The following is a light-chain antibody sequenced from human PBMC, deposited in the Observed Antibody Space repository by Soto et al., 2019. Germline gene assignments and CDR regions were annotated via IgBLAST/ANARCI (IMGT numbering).Light chain of an antibody. CDR2: EGS. J-gene: IGLJ2*01. CDR3: CSYAGSSTYVV. V-gene: IGLV2-23*01. CDR1: SSDVGSYNL. Sequence: QSALTQPASVSGSPGQSITISCTGTSSDVGSYNLVSWYQQHPGKAPKLMIYEGSKRPSGVSNRFSGYKSGNTASLTIYGXXXXXXXXYYCCSYAGSSTYVVFGGGTKVTV.